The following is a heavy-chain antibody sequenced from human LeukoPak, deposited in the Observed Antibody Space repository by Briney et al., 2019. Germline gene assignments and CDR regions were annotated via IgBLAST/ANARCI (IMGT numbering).Heavy chain of an antibody. CDR1: GYSISSGYY. J-gene: IGHJ6*04. CDR2: IYHSGST. Sequence: SETLSLTCTVSGYSISSGYYWGWIRQPPGKGLEWIGSIYHSGSTYYNPSLKSRVTISVDTSKNQFSLKLSSVTAADTAVYYCARDLYSYMDVWGKGTTVTISS. CDR3: ARDLYSYMDV. V-gene: IGHV4-38-2*02. D-gene: IGHD2-21*01.